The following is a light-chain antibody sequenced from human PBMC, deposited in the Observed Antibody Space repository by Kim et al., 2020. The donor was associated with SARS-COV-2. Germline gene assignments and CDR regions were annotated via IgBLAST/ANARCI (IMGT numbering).Light chain of an antibody. CDR3: QSYDTSLGGWV. V-gene: IGLV1-40*01. CDR1: SSNIGAGYD. J-gene: IGLJ3*02. Sequence: QSVLTQPPSVSGAPGQRVTISCTGSSSNIGAGYDVHWYQQLPGTAPKRIIYGNSLWPSGVPDRFSGSKSGASASLAITGLQAEDEADYYCQSYDTSLGGWVFGGGTQLTVL. CDR2: GNS.